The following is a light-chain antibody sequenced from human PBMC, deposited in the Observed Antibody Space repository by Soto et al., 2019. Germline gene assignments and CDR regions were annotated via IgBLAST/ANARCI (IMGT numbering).Light chain of an antibody. Sequence: NFMLTQPHSVSESPGKTVTISCTRSSGSIASNYVQWYQQRPGSAPTTVIYEDNQRPSGVPDRFSGSIDSSSNSASLTISGLKTKDEADYYCQSYDSSNFVVFGGGTKLTVL. CDR2: EDN. J-gene: IGLJ2*01. V-gene: IGLV6-57*04. CDR3: QSYDSSNFVV. CDR1: SGSIASNY.